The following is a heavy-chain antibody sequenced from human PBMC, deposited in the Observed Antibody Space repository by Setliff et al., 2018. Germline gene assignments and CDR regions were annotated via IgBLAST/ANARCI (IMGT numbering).Heavy chain of an antibody. Sequence: ETLSLTCTVSGGSLSSYYWSWFRQPPGKGLEWIGYIHYSGYTNYNPSLKSRVTISIDTSKNQFSLKLSSVTAADTAVYYCTRGGTWSDAFDTWGQGTMVTVSS. V-gene: IGHV4-59*01. D-gene: IGHD1-1*01. CDR3: TRGGTWSDAFDT. CDR1: GGSLSSYY. J-gene: IGHJ3*02. CDR2: IHYSGYT.